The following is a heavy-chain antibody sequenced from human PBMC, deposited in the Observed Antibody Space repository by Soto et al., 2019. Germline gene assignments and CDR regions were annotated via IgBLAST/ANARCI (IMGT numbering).Heavy chain of an antibody. J-gene: IGHJ6*02. CDR2: IHHREST. CDR3: GCRVEDISYYYYGMDV. V-gene: IGHV4-4*02. Sequence: AETLSLTCAVSGCAVMSNNCLLVFRDARGKVLEWIGEIHHRESTNLNPSLKSRVTISVDRSKNEFSLKVKSVTAADTAVYYCGCRVEDISYYYYGMDVWGQGTTVTVSS. D-gene: IGHD2-15*01. CDR1: GCAVMSNNC.